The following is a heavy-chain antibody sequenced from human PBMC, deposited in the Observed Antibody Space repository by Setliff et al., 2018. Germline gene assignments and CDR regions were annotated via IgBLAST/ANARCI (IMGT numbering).Heavy chain of an antibody. CDR2: INNYSFKT. V-gene: IGHV1-18*01. J-gene: IGHJ4*02. D-gene: IGHD2-2*01. CDR1: GYTFTNYG. CDR3: ARLVRYCTRTSCQRTSGAEL. Sequence: ASVKVSCKTSGYTFTNYGITWVRQAPGQGLEWMGWINNYSFKTNYPQKFLGRVTVTTDTSTGTAYMELGSLTSDDTAIYYCARLVRYCTRTSCQRTSGAELWGQGTLVTVSS.